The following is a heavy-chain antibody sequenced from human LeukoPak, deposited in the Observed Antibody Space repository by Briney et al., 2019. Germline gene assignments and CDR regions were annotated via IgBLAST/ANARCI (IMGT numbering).Heavy chain of an antibody. CDR2: INTNTGNP. CDR3: ARVPAADYYYYYYMDV. J-gene: IGHJ6*03. Sequence: ASVKVSCKASGYTFTSYAMNWVRQAPGQGLEWMGWINTNTGNPTYAQGFTGRFFFSLDTSVSTAYLQISSLKAEDTAVYYCARVPAADYYYYYYMDVWGKGTTVTVSS. V-gene: IGHV7-4-1*02. D-gene: IGHD2-2*01. CDR1: GYTFTSYA.